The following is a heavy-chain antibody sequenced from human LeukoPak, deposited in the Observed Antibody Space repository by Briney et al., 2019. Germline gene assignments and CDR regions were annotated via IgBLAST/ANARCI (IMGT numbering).Heavy chain of an antibody. J-gene: IGHJ5*02. CDR3: ARDLFRFGLYYDSSGYNYGGWFDP. Sequence: SQTLSLTCAISGDSVSSNSAAWNWIRQSPSRGLEWLGRTYYRSKWNNDYAVSVKSRITINPDTSKNQFSLQLNSVTPEDTAVYYCARDLFRFGLYYDSSGYNYGGWFDPWGQGTLVTVSS. V-gene: IGHV6-1*01. CDR2: TYYRSKWNN. CDR1: GDSVSSNSAA. D-gene: IGHD3-22*01.